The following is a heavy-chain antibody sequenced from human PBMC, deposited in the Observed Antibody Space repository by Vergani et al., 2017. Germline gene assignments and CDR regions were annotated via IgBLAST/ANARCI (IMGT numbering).Heavy chain of an antibody. J-gene: IGHJ5*02. D-gene: IGHD2-15*01. Sequence: EVQLVESGGGVVQPGGSLRLSCAASGFTFDDYAMHWVRQAPGKGLEWVSLISGDGGSTYYADSVKGRFTISRDNAKNSLYLQMNSLRAEDTAVYYCARDPTPQYCSGGSCYSGWFDPWGQGTLVTVSS. CDR1: GFTFDDYA. CDR3: ARDPTPQYCSGGSCYSGWFDP. V-gene: IGHV3-43*02. CDR2: ISGDGGST.